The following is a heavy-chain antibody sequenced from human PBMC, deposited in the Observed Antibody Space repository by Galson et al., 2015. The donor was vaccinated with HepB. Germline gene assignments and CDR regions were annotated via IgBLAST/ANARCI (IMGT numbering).Heavy chain of an antibody. CDR3: ARDWYSSCWFAIDI. Sequence: CAISGDCVSSNSAAWNWFRQSPSRSLEWRGRTYYRSKWYNDYAVTVKSRITTNPYTSKNQFYLPLNSVTHEDTAVYYCARDWYSSCWFAIDIWGQGTMVTVSS. J-gene: IGHJ3*02. CDR1: GDCVSSNSAA. V-gene: IGHV6-1*01. CDR2: TYYRSKWYN. D-gene: IGHD6-19*01.